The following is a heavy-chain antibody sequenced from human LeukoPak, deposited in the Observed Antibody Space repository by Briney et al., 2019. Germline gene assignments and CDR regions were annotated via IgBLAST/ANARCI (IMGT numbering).Heavy chain of an antibody. D-gene: IGHD3-10*01. CDR1: GGSIRSYY. CDR2: IYYSGST. CDR3: ARAITPYWYFDL. Sequence: SETLSLTCTVSGGSIRSYYWSWIRQPPGKGLEWIGYIYYSGSTNYNPSLKSRVTISVDTSKNQFSLKLSSVTAADTAVYYCARAITPYWYFDLWGRGTLVTVSS. V-gene: IGHV4-59*12. J-gene: IGHJ2*01.